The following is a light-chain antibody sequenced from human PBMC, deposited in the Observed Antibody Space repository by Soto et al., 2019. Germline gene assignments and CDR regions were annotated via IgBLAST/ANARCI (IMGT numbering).Light chain of an antibody. J-gene: IGKJ5*01. CDR3: QQLNSYLTIT. Sequence: DIQLTQSPSFLSASVGYRFTITCRASQVISSYLAWYQQKPGKAPKLLIYAASTLQSGVPSRFSGSGSGTEFTLTIRSLQPEDFATYYCQQLNSYLTITFGQGTRREIK. V-gene: IGKV1-9*01. CDR2: AAS. CDR1: QVISSY.